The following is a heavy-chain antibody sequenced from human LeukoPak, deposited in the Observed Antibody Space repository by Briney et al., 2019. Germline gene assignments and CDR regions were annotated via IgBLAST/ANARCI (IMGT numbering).Heavy chain of an antibody. CDR2: IYYSGST. V-gene: IGHV4-39*07. J-gene: IGHJ4*02. D-gene: IGHD3-10*01. CDR1: GFTFRNYG. CDR3: ARVFGDGSGLDY. Sequence: KPGGSLRLSCAASGFTFRNYGIHWVRQPPGKGLEWIGSIYYSGSTYYDPSLKSRVTMSVDTSKNQFSLKLSSVTAADTAVYYCARVFGDGSGLDYWGQGTLVTVSS.